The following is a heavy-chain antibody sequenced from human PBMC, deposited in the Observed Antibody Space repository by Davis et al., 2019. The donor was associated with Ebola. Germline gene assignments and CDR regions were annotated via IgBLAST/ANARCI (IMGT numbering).Heavy chain of an antibody. J-gene: IGHJ5*02. V-gene: IGHV4-59*08. CDR3: ARQSYDFWSGSLSKYNWFDP. CDR1: GGSFSGYY. CDR2: IYYSGST. D-gene: IGHD3-3*01. Sequence: GSLRLSCAVYGGSFSGYYWGWIRQPPGKGLEWIGYIYYSGSTNYNPSLKSRVTISVDTSKNQFSLKLSSVTAADTAVYYCARQSYDFWSGSLSKYNWFDPWGQGTLVTVSS.